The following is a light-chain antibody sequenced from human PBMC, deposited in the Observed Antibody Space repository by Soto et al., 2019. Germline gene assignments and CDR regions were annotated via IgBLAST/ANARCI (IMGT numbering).Light chain of an antibody. CDR1: QGIGSY. CDR3: QQYYTYPPT. V-gene: IGKV1-8*01. CDR2: AAS. J-gene: IGKJ5*01. Sequence: AIRMTQSPSSFSASTGDRVTITCRASQGIGSYLAWYQQKPGKAPKLLIYAASTLRTGVPSRFSGSGSGTDFTLTISCMQYEDFATYYCQQYYTYPPTFGQGTQLEI.